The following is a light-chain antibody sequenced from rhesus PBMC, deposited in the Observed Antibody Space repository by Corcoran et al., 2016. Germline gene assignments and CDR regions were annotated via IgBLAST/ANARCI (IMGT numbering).Light chain of an antibody. Sequence: QVILTQSPATLSLSPGERVTLSCRASQSVSSYLAWYQQKPGQAPRLIINGASSRATGIPDRFSGSGCGTEFTLTISSLEPEDFAVYYGQKYSSSPYSFGQGTKVEIK. CDR3: QKYSSSPYS. CDR1: QSVSSY. V-gene: IGKV3-53*01. CDR2: GAS. J-gene: IGKJ2*01.